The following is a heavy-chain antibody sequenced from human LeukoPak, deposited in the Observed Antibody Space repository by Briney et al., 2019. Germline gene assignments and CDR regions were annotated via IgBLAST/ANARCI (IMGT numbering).Heavy chain of an antibody. CDR2: IIPIFGTA. J-gene: IGHJ5*02. Sequence: SVKVSCKASGGTFSSYAISWVRQAPGQGLEWMGGIIPIFGTANYAQKFQGRVTITADESTSTAYMELSSLRSEDTAVYYCARDICSSTSCYGWFDPWGQGTLVTVSS. CDR1: GGTFSSYA. CDR3: ARDICSSTSCYGWFDP. D-gene: IGHD2-2*01. V-gene: IGHV1-69*13.